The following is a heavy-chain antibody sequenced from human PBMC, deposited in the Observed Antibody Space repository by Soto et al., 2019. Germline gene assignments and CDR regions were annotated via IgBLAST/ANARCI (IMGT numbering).Heavy chain of an antibody. J-gene: IGHJ6*02. Sequence: PSETLSLTCTVSGGSISSYYWSWIRQPPGKGLEWIGYIYYSGSTNYNPSLKSRVTISVDTSKNQFSLKLCSVTAADTAVYYCARDKGQLERRGASYYYYYGMDVWGQGTTVT. D-gene: IGHD1-1*01. CDR1: GGSISSYY. CDR3: ARDKGQLERRGASYYYYYGMDV. V-gene: IGHV4-59*01. CDR2: IYYSGST.